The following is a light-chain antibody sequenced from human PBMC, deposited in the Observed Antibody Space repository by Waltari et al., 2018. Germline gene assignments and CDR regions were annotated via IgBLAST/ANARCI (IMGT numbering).Light chain of an antibody. J-gene: IGKJ5*01. CDR1: QSVSSY. CDR3: QQRSNWPPEA. CDR2: DAS. V-gene: IGKV3-11*01. Sequence: EIVLTQSTAPLSLSPGERATLSCRAGQSVSSYLAWYQQKPGQAPRLPIYDASNRATGIPARFSGSGSGTDFTLTISSLEPEDFAVYYCQQRSNWPPEAFGQGTRLEIK.